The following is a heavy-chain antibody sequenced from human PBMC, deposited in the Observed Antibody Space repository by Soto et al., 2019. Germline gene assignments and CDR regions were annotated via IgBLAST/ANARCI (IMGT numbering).Heavy chain of an antibody. CDR3: ARVGPYCSSTSCYALLREPRQPRAPVFDY. CDR2: ISAYTGNT. Sequence: EASVKVSCKASGYTFTSYGISWVRQAPGQGLKWMGWISAYTGNTNYAQKLQGRVTMTTDTSTSTAYMELRSLRSDDTAVYYCARVGPYCSSTSCYALLREPRQPRAPVFDYWGQGTLVTVSS. CDR1: GYTFTSYG. J-gene: IGHJ4*02. V-gene: IGHV1-18*01. D-gene: IGHD2-2*01.